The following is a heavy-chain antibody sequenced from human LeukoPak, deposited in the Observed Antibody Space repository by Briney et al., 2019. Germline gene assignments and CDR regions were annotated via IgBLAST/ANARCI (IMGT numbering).Heavy chain of an antibody. CDR3: ARGWVVVPAAIRGQFGDWFDP. J-gene: IGHJ5*02. V-gene: IGHV4-4*07. Sequence: SETLSLTCTVSGGSISSDYWSWIRQPAGKGLEWIGRIYTSGSTNYNPSLKSRVTMSVDTSKNQFSLKLSSVTAADTAVYYCARGWVVVPAAIRGQFGDWFDPWGQGTLVTVSS. D-gene: IGHD2-2*01. CDR1: GGSISSDY. CDR2: IYTSGST.